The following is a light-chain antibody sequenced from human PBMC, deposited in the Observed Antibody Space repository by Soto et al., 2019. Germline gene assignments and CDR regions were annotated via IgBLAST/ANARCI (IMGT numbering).Light chain of an antibody. CDR1: QSISSH. CDR2: SAS. V-gene: IGKV1-39*01. Sequence: DIQLTQSPSSLSASVGDRVTITCRASQSISSHVNWYQQKPGKAPKLLIYSASSLQGGVPSRFSGSGSGTDFTLTISSLQPDDFGTYYCQHSHESYSTRYTFGQGTKLQTK. CDR3: QHSHESYSTRYT. J-gene: IGKJ2*01.